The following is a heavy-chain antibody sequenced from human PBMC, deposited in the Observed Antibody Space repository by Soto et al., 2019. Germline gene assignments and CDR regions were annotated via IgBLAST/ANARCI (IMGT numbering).Heavy chain of an antibody. Sequence: QVQLVQSGAEVKKPGSSVKVSCKASGGTFSSYTISWVRQAPGQGLEWMGRIIPILGIANYAQKFQGRVTITADKSMSTAYMELSSLRSEDTAVYYCASLVAYSSGWYVDYWVQGTLVTVSS. J-gene: IGHJ4*02. V-gene: IGHV1-69*02. D-gene: IGHD6-19*01. CDR3: ASLVAYSSGWYVDY. CDR2: IIPILGIA. CDR1: GGTFSSYT.